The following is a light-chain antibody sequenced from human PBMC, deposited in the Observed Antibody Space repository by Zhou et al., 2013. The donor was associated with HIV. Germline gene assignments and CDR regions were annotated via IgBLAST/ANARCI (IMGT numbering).Light chain of an antibody. CDR2: KAS. V-gene: IGKV1-5*03. CDR3: QHYSGSSPWT. J-gene: IGKJ1*01. Sequence: DIQMTQSPSTLSASVGDRVTITCRASESIKSWLAWYQQKPGKAPKLLIYKASSLQSGVPSRFSGSGSETEFTLTISSLQPDDFATYYCQHYSGSSPWTFGQGTKVEIK. CDR1: ESIKSW.